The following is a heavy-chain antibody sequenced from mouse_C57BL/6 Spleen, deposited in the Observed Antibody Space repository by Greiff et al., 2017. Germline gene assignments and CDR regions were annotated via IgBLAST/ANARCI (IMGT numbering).Heavy chain of an antibody. D-gene: IGHD4-1*01. CDR2: IDPSDSYT. CDR1: GYTFPSYW. J-gene: IGHJ2*01. Sequence: QVHVKQPGAELVMPGASVKLSCKASGYTFPSYWMHWVKQRPGQGLEWIGEIDPSDSYTNYNQKFKGKSTLTVDKSSSTAYMQLSSLTSEDSAVYYCARGGGTGRGNFDYWGQGTTLTVSS. CDR3: ARGGGTGRGNFDY. V-gene: IGHV1-69*01.